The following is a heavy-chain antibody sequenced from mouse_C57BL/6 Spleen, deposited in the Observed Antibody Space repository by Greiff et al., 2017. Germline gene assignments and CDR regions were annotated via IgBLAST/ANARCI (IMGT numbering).Heavy chain of an antibody. CDR1: GFTFTDYY. V-gene: IGHV7-3*01. D-gene: IGHD2-5*01. CDR2: IRNKANGYTT. Sequence: EVMLVESGGGLVQPGGSLNLSCAASGFTFTDYYMSWVRQPPGKALEWLGFIRNKANGYTTEYSASVKGRFTISRENSQSILYLQMNALSAEDSATYYCARAYSNGGYYFDYWGQGTTLTVSS. J-gene: IGHJ2*01. CDR3: ARAYSNGGYYFDY.